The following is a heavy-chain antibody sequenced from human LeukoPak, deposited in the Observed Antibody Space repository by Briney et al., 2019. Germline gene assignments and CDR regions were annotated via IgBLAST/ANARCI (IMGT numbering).Heavy chain of an antibody. CDR1: GGTFISYA. CDR2: IIPIFGTA. D-gene: IGHD3-3*01. Sequence: ASVKVSCKASGGTFISYAISWVRQAPGQGLEWMGGIIPIFGTANYAQKFQGRVTITADESTSTAYMELSSLRSEDTAVYYCARGLRFLDPRLFDYWGQGTLVTVSS. J-gene: IGHJ4*02. CDR3: ARGLRFLDPRLFDY. V-gene: IGHV1-69*13.